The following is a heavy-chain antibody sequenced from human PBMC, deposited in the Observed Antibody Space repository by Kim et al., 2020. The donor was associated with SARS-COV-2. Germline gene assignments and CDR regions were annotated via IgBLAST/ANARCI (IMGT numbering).Heavy chain of an antibody. Sequence: ASVKVSCKASGYTFTSYGISWVRQAPGQGLEWMGRISAYNGNTNYAQKLQGRVTMTTDTSTSTAYMELRSLRSDDTAVYYCARDFEAYDSIGYYYGYWGQGSLVTVSS. CDR1: GYTFTSYG. D-gene: IGHD3-22*01. J-gene: IGHJ4*02. CDR3: ARDFEAYDSIGYYYGY. V-gene: IGHV1-18*01. CDR2: ISAYNGNT.